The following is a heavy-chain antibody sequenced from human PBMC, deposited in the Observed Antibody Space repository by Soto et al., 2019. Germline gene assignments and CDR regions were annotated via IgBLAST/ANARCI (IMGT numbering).Heavy chain of an antibody. V-gene: IGHV1-69*12. CDR3: ARGNHRWLELGYFDL. Sequence: QVQLVQSGAEVKKPGSSVTVSCKASGGTFSSYTISWVRQAPGPGLEWMGGIIPIFGTANYAQKCQGRVTITADESTSTAYMELSSLRSEDTAVYYCARGNHRWLELGYFDLWGRGTLVTVSS. CDR2: IIPIFGTA. J-gene: IGHJ2*01. D-gene: IGHD5-12*01. CDR1: GGTFSSYT.